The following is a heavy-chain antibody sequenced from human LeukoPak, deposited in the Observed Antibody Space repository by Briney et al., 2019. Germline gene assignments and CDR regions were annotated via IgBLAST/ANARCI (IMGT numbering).Heavy chain of an antibody. CDR2: MNPNSCNT. CDR1: GYTFTTYD. J-gene: IGHJ5*02. V-gene: IGHV1-8*01. CDR3: ARGPNKSDGGNSGSAWFDP. Sequence: ASVKVSCKASGYTFTTYDINWVRQATGQGLEWMGWMNPNSCNTGYAQKFQGRVTMTRSTSISTAYMELSSLRSEDTAVYYCARGPNKSDGGNSGSAWFDPWGQGTLVTVSS. D-gene: IGHD4-23*01.